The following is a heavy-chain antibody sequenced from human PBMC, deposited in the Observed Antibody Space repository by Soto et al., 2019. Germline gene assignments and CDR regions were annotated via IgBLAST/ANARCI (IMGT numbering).Heavy chain of an antibody. J-gene: IGHJ5*02. D-gene: IGHD3-9*01. V-gene: IGHV3-23*01. Sequence: SGGSLRLSCAASGFTFSSYAMSWVRQAPGKGLEWVSAISGSGGSTYYADSVKGRFTISRDNSKNTLYLQMNSLRAEDTAVYYCAKDQRAPYYDILTGPYNWFDPWGQGTLVTVSS. CDR1: GFTFSSYA. CDR2: ISGSGGST. CDR3: AKDQRAPYYDILTGPYNWFDP.